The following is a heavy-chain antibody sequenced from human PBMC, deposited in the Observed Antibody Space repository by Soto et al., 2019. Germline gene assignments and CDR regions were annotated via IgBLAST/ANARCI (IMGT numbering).Heavy chain of an antibody. Sequence: EVQLLESGGGLVQPGGSLRLSCAASGFTFNNYALSWVRQAPGKGLEWVSGITGSGTRTYYADSVKGRFTMSRDNSQNTVYLQMNSLAYDDTAVYYCAAYVVAPDYWGQGTLVTVSS. CDR1: GFTFNNYA. D-gene: IGHD3-10*02. CDR3: AAYVVAPDY. J-gene: IGHJ4*02. CDR2: ITGSGTRT. V-gene: IGHV3-23*01.